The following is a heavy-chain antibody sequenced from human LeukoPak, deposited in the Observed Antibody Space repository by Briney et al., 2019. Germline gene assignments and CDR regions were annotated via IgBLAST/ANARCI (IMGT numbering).Heavy chain of an antibody. Sequence: GGSLRLSCAASGFTFSSYWMSWVRPAPGKGLEWVANIKQDGSEKYYVDSVKGRFTISRDNAKNSLYLQMNSLRAEDTAVYYCAREGYYYDSSGYSYWGQGTLVTVSS. J-gene: IGHJ4*02. D-gene: IGHD3-22*01. CDR3: AREGYYYDSSGYSY. CDR2: IKQDGSEK. CDR1: GFTFSSYW. V-gene: IGHV3-7*01.